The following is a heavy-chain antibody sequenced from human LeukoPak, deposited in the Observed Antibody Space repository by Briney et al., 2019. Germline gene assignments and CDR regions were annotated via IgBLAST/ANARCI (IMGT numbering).Heavy chain of an antibody. Sequence: ASVKVSCKASGFTFTDHYIHWVRQGTGQGLEWMGYIGPHSTFTSSPQQSQGRVNMPRDASMRTTYMELTRLTSDDRTVSYCVREGGGPLFKDFDYWGQGTQVTVSS. CDR3: VREGGGPLFKDFDY. J-gene: IGHJ4*02. V-gene: IGHV1-2*02. D-gene: IGHD2-15*01. CDR2: IGPHSTFT. CDR1: GFTFTDHY.